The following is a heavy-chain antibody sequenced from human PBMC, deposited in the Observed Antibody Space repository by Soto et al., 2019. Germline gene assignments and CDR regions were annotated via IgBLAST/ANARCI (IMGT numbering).Heavy chain of an antibody. Sequence: EVQLVESGGGLVKPGGSLRLSCAASGFTFSSYSMNWVRQAPGKGLEWVSSISSSSSYIYYADSVKGRFTNSRDNAKNSLYLQMNSLRAEDTAVYYCARDLYSSSARYFDYWCQGTLVTVSS. CDR3: ARDLYSSSARYFDY. V-gene: IGHV3-21*01. CDR1: GFTFSSYS. D-gene: IGHD6-6*01. J-gene: IGHJ4*02. CDR2: ISSSSSYI.